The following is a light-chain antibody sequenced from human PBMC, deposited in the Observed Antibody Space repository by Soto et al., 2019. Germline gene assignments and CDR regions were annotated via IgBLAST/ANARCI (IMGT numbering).Light chain of an antibody. CDR1: SSDVGGYNY. CDR3: SSYTTSSTPVL. J-gene: IGLJ2*01. CDR2: DVR. Sequence: QSVLTQPASVSGSPGQSITISCTGTSSDVGGYNYVSWYQQHPGKAPKLMIYDVRNRPSGVSDRFSGSKSGNTASLTIYGLQAEDQADYYCSSYTTSSTPVLFGGGTKVTVL. V-gene: IGLV2-14*03.